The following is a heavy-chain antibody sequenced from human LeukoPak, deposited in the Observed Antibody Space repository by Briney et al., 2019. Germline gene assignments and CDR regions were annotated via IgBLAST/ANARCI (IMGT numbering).Heavy chain of an antibody. CDR1: GYTFTGYY. V-gene: IGHV1-2*02. CDR3: ARGSYDYVWGSYRFDAFDI. Sequence: ASVKVSCKASGYTFTGYYMHWVRQAPGQGLEWMGWINPNSGGTNYAQKFQGRVTMTRDTSISTAYMELSRLRSDDTAVYYYARGSYDYVWGSYRFDAFDIWGQGTMVTVSS. J-gene: IGHJ3*02. D-gene: IGHD3-16*02. CDR2: INPNSGGT.